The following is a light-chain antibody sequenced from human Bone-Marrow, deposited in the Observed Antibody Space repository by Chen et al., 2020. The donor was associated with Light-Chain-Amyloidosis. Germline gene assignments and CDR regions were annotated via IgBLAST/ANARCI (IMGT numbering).Light chain of an antibody. CDR1: NIAAKS. CDR2: DDS. V-gene: IGLV3-21*02. CDR3: QVYDSSSDHAWV. J-gene: IGLJ3*02. Sequence: SSVLTPPPSVSVAPGQTARITCGGQNIAAKSVHWYQQRPGQAPVLVLYDDSDRPSGIPERFSGSNSGNTAALTISRVEAGDEADYYCQVYDSSSDHAWVFGGGTRLSVL.